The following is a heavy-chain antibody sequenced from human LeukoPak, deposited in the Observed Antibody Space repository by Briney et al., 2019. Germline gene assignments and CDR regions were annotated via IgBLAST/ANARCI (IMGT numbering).Heavy chain of an antibody. Sequence: ASVKVSCKASGYTFTGYYMHWVRQAPGQGLEWMGWINPNSGGTNYAQKFQGWVTMTRDTSISTAYMELSRLRSDDTAVYYCARAEQQLVESSAFDIWGQGTMVTVSS. CDR2: INPNSGGT. J-gene: IGHJ3*02. D-gene: IGHD6-13*01. CDR1: GYTFTGYY. V-gene: IGHV1-2*04. CDR3: ARAEQQLVESSAFDI.